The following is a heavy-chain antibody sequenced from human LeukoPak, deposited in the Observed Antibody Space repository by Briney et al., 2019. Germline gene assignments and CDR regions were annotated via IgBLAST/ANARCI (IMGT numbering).Heavy chain of an antibody. CDR2: TYYRSKWYN. V-gene: IGHV6-1*01. D-gene: IGHD3-16*01. J-gene: IGHJ4*02. Sequence: SRTLSLTCAISGDSVSSNSAVWNWIRQSPSRGLEWLGRTYYRSKWYNDYAVSVKSRIIINPDTSKNQFSLQLNSVTPEDTAMYYCARDRDLITHFDYWGQGTLVTVSS. CDR3: ARDRDLITHFDY. CDR1: GDSVSSNSAV.